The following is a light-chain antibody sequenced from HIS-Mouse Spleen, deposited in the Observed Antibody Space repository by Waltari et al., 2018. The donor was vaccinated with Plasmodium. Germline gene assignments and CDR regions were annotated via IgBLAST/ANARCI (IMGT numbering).Light chain of an antibody. Sequence: QSALTQPASVSGSPGQSITISCTGTSSDVGGYNYVSWYQQHPGKAPQLMIYEVSERPSGVSTRFSGSKSGNAACLTIAGLQAEDEADYYCSSYTSSSTWVFGGGTKLTVL. CDR3: SSYTSSSTWV. CDR2: EVS. V-gene: IGLV2-14*01. J-gene: IGLJ3*02. CDR1: SSDVGGYNY.